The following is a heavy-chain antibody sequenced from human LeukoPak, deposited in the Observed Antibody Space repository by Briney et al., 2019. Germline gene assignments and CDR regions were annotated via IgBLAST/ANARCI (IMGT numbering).Heavy chain of an antibody. CDR3: ARKGDRAVAGLVLDH. CDR2: INPSAGST. Sequence: ASVKVSCKASGYTFTSYYLRWVRQAPGQGLEWIGIINPSAGSTSYAQKFQGRVTMTRDTSTSTVYMELSSLRSEDTAVYYCARKGDRAVAGLVLDHWGQGTLVTVSS. D-gene: IGHD6-19*01. J-gene: IGHJ4*02. V-gene: IGHV1-46*01. CDR1: GYTFTSYY.